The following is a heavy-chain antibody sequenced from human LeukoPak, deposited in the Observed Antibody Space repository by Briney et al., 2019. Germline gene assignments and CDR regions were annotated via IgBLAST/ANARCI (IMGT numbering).Heavy chain of an antibody. CDR3: ARDLRGRVDY. CDR1: GFTFSSYW. J-gene: IGHJ4*02. Sequence: GGSLRLSCAASGFTFSSYWMTWVRQAPGKGLEWVANINQYESEKYYVDSVKGRFTISRDNAKNSLYLQMNSLRAEDAAVYYCARDLRGRVDYWGQGTLVTVSS. CDR2: INQYESEK. D-gene: IGHD3-10*01. V-gene: IGHV3-7*01.